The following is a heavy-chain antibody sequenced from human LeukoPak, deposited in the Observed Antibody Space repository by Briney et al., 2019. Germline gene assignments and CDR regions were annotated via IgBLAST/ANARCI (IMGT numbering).Heavy chain of an antibody. Sequence: PGGSLRLSCAASGFTFSSYAMSWVRQAPGKGLEWVAVISYDGSNKYYADSVKGRFTISRDNSKNTLYLQMNSLRAEDTAVYYCAKDAPPGYDILTYAFDIWGQGTMVTVSS. CDR1: GFTFSSYA. J-gene: IGHJ3*02. V-gene: IGHV3-30*18. CDR3: AKDAPPGYDILTYAFDI. CDR2: ISYDGSNK. D-gene: IGHD3-9*01.